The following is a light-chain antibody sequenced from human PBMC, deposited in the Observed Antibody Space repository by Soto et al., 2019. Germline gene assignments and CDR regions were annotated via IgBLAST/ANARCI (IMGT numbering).Light chain of an antibody. CDR2: GAS. CDR1: QSVSSN. V-gene: IGKV3-15*01. CDR3: QQYNNWPPKALT. Sequence: EIVMTQSPATLSVSPGERATLSCRASQSVSSNLAWYQQKPGQAPRLLIYGASTRATGIPARFSGSGSGTEFTLTISSLQSEDFAVYYCQQYNNWPPKALTFGGGTKVGIK. J-gene: IGKJ4*01.